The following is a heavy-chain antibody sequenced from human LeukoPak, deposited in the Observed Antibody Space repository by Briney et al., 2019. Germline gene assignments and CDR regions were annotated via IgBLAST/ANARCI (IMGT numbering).Heavy chain of an antibody. CDR2: ISAYNGIT. D-gene: IGHD3-16*01. CDR1: GYTFTTYG. CDR3: ARGPKGGLDF. Sequence: ASVKVSCKASGYTFTTYGISWVRQAPGQGHEWMGCISAYNGITKYAQNLQGRVTMTTDISTSTAYMELRSLTSDDTARYFCARGPKGGLDFWGQGTLVTVSS. V-gene: IGHV1-18*01. J-gene: IGHJ4*02.